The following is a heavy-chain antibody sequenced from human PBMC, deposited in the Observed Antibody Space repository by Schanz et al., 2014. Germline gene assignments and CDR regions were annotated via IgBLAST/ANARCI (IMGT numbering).Heavy chain of an antibody. CDR3: TTGVLSHDGEPWEDC. J-gene: IGHJ4*02. D-gene: IGHD4-17*01. CDR1: GFTFSDAW. CDR2: VKTKVDGGTA. Sequence: EVQLVESGGGLVKPGGSLRLSCAASGFTFSDAWMTWVRQAPGKGLEWVGHVKTKVDGGTADYAAPVKGRFTISRDDSKSTLYLQMNSLKTEDTAVYYCTTGVLSHDGEPWEDCWGQGTLVVVSS. V-gene: IGHV3-15*01.